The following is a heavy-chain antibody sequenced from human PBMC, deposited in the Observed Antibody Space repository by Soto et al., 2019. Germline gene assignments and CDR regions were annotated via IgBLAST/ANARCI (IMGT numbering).Heavy chain of an antibody. V-gene: IGHV3-23*01. Sequence: EVQLLASGGGLVQPGGSLRLSCAASGFPFSSYAMSWVRQAPGKGLEWVSGIGGSSGDTLYADSVKGRFTVSRDNAENTLYLQLNSLRVEDSAIYYCARRTWRGRADYWGQGILVTVSS. CDR1: GFPFSSYA. J-gene: IGHJ4*02. CDR3: ARRTWRGRADY. CDR2: IGGSSGDT. D-gene: IGHD3-3*01.